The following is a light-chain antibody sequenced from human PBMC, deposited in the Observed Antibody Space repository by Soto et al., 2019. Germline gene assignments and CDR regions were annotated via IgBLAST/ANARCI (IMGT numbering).Light chain of an antibody. CDR1: QSVNSN. CDR3: PHSPSRPRT. V-gene: IGKV3-15*01. Sequence: LSVVKRERATLSCRASQSVNSNLAWYQQKPGQAPRLLIYGASTRATGIPARFSGSGSGTDFTLTISSLQPEDFALYYRPHSPSRPRTFGQGTKVDIK. CDR2: GAS. J-gene: IGKJ1*01.